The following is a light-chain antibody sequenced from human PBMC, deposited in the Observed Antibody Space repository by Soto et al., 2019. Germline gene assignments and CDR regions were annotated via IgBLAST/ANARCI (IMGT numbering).Light chain of an antibody. CDR3: QQYNNWPQT. V-gene: IGKV3-15*01. Sequence: EIVMTQSPATLSVSPGERATLSCRASQSVSSNLAWYQQKPGQAPRLLIHGASTRATGIPVRFSGSGSGTEFTLTISSLQSEDFVVYYCQQYNNWPQTFGQGTKVDIK. J-gene: IGKJ1*01. CDR2: GAS. CDR1: QSVSSN.